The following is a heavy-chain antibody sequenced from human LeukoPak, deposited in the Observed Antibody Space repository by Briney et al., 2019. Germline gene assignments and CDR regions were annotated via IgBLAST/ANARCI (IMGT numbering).Heavy chain of an antibody. D-gene: IGHD2-2*01. Sequence: PGGSLRLSCAASGFTFSSYSMNWVRQAPGKGLEWVSSISSSSSYIYYADSVKGRFTISRDNAKNSLYLQMNSLRAEDTAVYYCARAVVPAATPSWFDPWGRGTLVTVSS. J-gene: IGHJ5*02. V-gene: IGHV3-21*01. CDR2: ISSSSSYI. CDR3: ARAVVPAATPSWFDP. CDR1: GFTFSSYS.